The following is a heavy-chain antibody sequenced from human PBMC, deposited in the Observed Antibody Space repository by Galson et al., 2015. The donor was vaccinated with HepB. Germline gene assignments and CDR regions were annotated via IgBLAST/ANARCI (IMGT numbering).Heavy chain of an antibody. D-gene: IGHD3-22*01. CDR1: GFTFNNAW. CDR2: IRSKPDGATT. CDR3: STAQLSAYYYDTRGFYDYFDY. Sequence: SLRLSCAASGFTFNNAWMSWVRQAPGKGLEWVGRIRSKPDGATTDYAAPVKGRFTISRDDSKNTLNLQMNSLKTEDTAVYYCSTAQLSAYYYDTRGFYDYFDYWGQGTLVTVSS. J-gene: IGHJ4*02. V-gene: IGHV3-15*01.